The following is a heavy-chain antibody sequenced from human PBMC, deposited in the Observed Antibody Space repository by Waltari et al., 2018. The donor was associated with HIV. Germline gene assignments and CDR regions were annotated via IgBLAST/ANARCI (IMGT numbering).Heavy chain of an antibody. J-gene: IGHJ6*02. D-gene: IGHD2-8*01. V-gene: IGHV4-39*01. CDR3: ARRPRMAAFYLYYGMDV. CDR2: IYYTGTT. Sequence: QLQLQQSGPGLVKPSETLSLNCTVSGGSVINSDYYWDFIRQSPGKGLEWIGNIYYTGTTFYNPSLKSRGTMSADWSRNQFSLRLNSVTAADTAIYYCARRPRMAAFYLYYGMDVWGQGTTVTVSS. CDR1: GGSVINSDYY.